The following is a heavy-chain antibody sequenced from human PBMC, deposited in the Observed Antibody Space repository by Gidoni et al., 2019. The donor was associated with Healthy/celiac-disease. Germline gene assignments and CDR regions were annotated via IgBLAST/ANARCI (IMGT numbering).Heavy chain of an antibody. J-gene: IGHJ4*02. D-gene: IGHD3-10*01. CDR1: GGSISSGGSY. CDR3: AISTYYYGGFDY. CDR2: IYYSGST. V-gene: IGHV4-31*03. Sequence: QVQLQESRPGLVQPSQTLSLTCTVSGGSISSGGSYWSWLRQHPGKGLEWIGYIYYSGSTYYNPSLKSRVTISVDTSKNQFSLKLSSVTAAGAAVYYCAISTYYYGGFDYWGQGTLVTVSS.